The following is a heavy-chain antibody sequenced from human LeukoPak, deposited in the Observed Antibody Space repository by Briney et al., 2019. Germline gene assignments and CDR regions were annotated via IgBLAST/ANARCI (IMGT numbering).Heavy chain of an antibody. J-gene: IGHJ4*02. CDR2: IWYGGSNK. CDR1: AFTFCSYG. V-gene: IGHV3-30*18. Sequence: GRSPRLSCAASAFTFCSYGMHWVRQAPGKGLEWVAVIWYGGSNKHYADSVKGRFTISRDNSKNTLYLQMNSLRAEDTAVYYCAKEDYSSSFDYWGQGTLVTVSS. D-gene: IGHD4-11*01. CDR3: AKEDYSSSFDY.